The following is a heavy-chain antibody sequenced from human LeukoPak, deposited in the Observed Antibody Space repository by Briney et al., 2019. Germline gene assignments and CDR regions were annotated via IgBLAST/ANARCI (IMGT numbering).Heavy chain of an antibody. Sequence: GGSLRLSCAASGFTFRNYWMSWLRQVPGTGLEWVANIKQDGSDRNYVTSVRGRFTISRDNAESSLFLQMNSLRAEDTAVYYCVRNLAVAGTCFDSWGQGTLVTVSS. J-gene: IGHJ4*02. V-gene: IGHV3-7*03. D-gene: IGHD6-19*01. CDR2: IKQDGSDR. CDR3: VRNLAVAGTCFDS. CDR1: GFTFRNYW.